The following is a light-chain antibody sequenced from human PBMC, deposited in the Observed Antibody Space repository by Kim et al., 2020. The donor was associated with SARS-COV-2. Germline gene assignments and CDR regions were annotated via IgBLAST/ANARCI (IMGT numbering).Light chain of an antibody. CDR1: QTISTF. CDR2: DAS. V-gene: IGKV3-11*01. J-gene: IGKJ1*01. Sequence: SPGERATLSCRASQTISTFLAWYQQKPGQAPRLLIYDASNRATGIPARFSGSGSGTDFTLTISSLEPDDSAVYYCQQRTNWPPWTFGQGTKVDIK. CDR3: QQRTNWPPWT.